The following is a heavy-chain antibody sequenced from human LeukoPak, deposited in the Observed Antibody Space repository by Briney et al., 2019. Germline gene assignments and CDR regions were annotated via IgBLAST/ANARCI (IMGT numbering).Heavy chain of an antibody. Sequence: PGGSLRLSCAASGFTFSSYSMNWVRQAPGKGLEWVSSISSSSSYIYYADSVKGRFTISRDNAENSLYLQMNSLRAEDTAVYYCARQYCSGGSCYVDAFDIWGQGTMVTVSS. J-gene: IGHJ3*02. CDR2: ISSSSSYI. CDR3: ARQYCSGGSCYVDAFDI. V-gene: IGHV3-21*01. CDR1: GFTFSSYS. D-gene: IGHD2-15*01.